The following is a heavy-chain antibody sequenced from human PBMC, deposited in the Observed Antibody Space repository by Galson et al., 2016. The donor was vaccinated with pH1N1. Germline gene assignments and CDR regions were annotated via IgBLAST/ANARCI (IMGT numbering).Heavy chain of an antibody. Sequence: LSLTCTVSGGSISSSIYYWNWIRQPAGKGLEWIGRMYTSGTTTYNPSLESRVSISVDTSKNQFSLGLSSVTAADTAVYFCARDRVALTGIFDYWGQGALVTVSS. CDR3: ARDRVALTGIFDY. V-gene: IGHV4-61*02. CDR2: MYTSGTT. D-gene: IGHD3-10*01. CDR1: GGSISSSIYY. J-gene: IGHJ4*02.